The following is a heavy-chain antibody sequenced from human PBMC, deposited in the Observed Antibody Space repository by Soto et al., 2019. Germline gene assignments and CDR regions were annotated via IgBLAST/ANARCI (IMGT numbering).Heavy chain of an antibody. D-gene: IGHD2-8*01. CDR1: GGTFSSYA. J-gene: IGHJ4*02. CDR2: IIPIFGTA. V-gene: IGHV1-69*01. Sequence: SVKVSCKASGGTFSSYAISWVRQAPGQGLEWMGGIIPIFGTANYAQKFQGRVTITADESTSTAYMELSSLRSEDTAVYYCASDYCTNGVCYRYFDYWGQGTLVTVSS. CDR3: ASDYCTNGVCYRYFDY.